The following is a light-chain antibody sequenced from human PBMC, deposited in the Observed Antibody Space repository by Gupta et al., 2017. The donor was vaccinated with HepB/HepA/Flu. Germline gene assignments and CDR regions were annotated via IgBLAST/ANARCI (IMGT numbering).Light chain of an antibody. CDR3: QQNYRTPLT. CDR1: QSISNS. V-gene: IGKV1-39*01. CDR2: TTS. Sequence: DIQMTQTPPSLSASVGDRVTITCRASQSISNSLNWFQQRSGRAPNLLIYTTSGLHVGVPTRFRGSGSGTDFTLTINNLQPEDFATYFCQQNYRTPLTFGGWTKVEIK. J-gene: IGKJ4*01.